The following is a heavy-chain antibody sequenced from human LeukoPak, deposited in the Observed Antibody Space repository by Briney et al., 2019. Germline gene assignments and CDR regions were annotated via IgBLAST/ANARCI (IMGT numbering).Heavy chain of an antibody. CDR1: GGTFSSYA. CDR2: IIPIFGTA. V-gene: IGHV1-69*06. D-gene: IGHD5-24*01. Sequence: VASVKVSCKASGGTFSSYAISWVRQAPGQGLEWMGGIIPIFGTANYAQKFQGRVTITADKSTSTAYMELSSLRSEDTAVYYCARGRRRWLQPTFGGFDYWGQGTLVTVSS. CDR3: ARGRRRWLQPTFGGFDY. J-gene: IGHJ4*02.